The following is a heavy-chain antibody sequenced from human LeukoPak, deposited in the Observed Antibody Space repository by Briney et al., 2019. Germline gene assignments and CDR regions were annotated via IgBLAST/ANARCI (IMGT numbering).Heavy chain of an antibody. CDR2: ISAYNGNT. J-gene: IGHJ3*02. V-gene: IGHV1-18*04. Sequence: EASVKVSCKASGYTFTSYGISWVRQAPGQGREWMGWISAYNGNTNYAQKLQGRVTMTTDTSTSTAYMELRSMRSDDTAVYYCARIVLRYFDWSVDAFDIWGQGTMVTVSS. CDR1: GYTFTSYG. CDR3: ARIVLRYFDWSVDAFDI. D-gene: IGHD3-9*01.